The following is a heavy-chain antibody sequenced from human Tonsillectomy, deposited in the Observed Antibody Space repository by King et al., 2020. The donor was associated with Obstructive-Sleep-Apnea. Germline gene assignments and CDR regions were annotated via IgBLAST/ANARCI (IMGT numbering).Heavy chain of an antibody. J-gene: IGHJ5*02. V-gene: IGHV3-11*06. CDR3: ARDRGYCSSTSCLGWFDP. CDR1: GFTFSDYY. CDR2: ISSSSSYT. D-gene: IGHD2-2*01. Sequence: QLVQSGGGLVKPGGSLRLSCAASGFTFSDYYMSWIRQAPGKGLEWVSYISSSSSYTNYADSVKGRFTIPRDNAKNSLYLQMNSLRAEDTAVYYCARDRGYCSSTSCLGWFDPWGQGTLVTVSS.